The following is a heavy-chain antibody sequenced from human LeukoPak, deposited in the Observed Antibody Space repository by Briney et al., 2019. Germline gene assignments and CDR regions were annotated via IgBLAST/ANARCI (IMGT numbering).Heavy chain of an antibody. CDR2: ISGSGGST. CDR3: ARSPYDWNYGDY. J-gene: IGHJ4*02. Sequence: PGGSLRLSCAASGFTFSSYAMSRVRQAPGKGLEWVSAISGSGGSTYYADSVKGRFTISRDNSKNTLYLQMNSLRAEDTAVYYCARSPYDWNYGDYWGQGTLVTVSS. CDR1: GFTFSSYA. V-gene: IGHV3-23*01. D-gene: IGHD1-20*01.